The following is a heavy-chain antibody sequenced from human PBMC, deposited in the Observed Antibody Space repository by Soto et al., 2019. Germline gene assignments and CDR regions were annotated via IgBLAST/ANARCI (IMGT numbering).Heavy chain of an antibody. J-gene: IGHJ4*02. Sequence: QVQLQQWDAGLLKPSETLSLTCAVYSGSFSGYYYSWIRQPPGKGLEWIGEITHGGSTTYSPSLKSRVTMSLDTSKTQFSLKMTSVTAADTAVYYCARGRLFLTPSGLAITYFDYWGQGSLVSVSS. CDR2: ITHGGST. V-gene: IGHV4-34*01. CDR1: SGSFSGYY. CDR3: ARGRLFLTPSGLAITYFDY. D-gene: IGHD3-3*01.